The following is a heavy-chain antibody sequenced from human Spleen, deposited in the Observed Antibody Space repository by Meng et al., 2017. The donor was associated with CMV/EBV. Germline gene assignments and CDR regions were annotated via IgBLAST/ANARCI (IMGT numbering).Heavy chain of an antibody. J-gene: IGHJ6*02. D-gene: IGHD6-13*01. CDR3: ARGPYSTFYYYGLDV. CDR2: INHSGSI. V-gene: IGHV4-39*07. CDR1: GGSISSGDYY. Sequence: SETLSLTCTVSGGSISSGDYYWSWIRQPPGKGLEWIGEINHSGSINYNPSLKSRVSISVDTSKSQFSLKLSSVTAADTAVYYCARGPYSTFYYYGLDVWGQGTTVTVSS.